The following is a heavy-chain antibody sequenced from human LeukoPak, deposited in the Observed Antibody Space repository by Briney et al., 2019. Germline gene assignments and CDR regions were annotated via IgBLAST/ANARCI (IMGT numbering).Heavy chain of an antibody. J-gene: IGHJ5*02. D-gene: IGHD3-22*01. Sequence: PSETLSLTCTVSGGSISSFYWSWLRQPPGKGLEWFGYIYYSGSTNYNPSLKSRVTISVDTSKNEFSLMLSSVTAADTAVYYCARVGVSSGYPSWFDPWGQGTLVTVSS. V-gene: IGHV4-59*01. CDR1: GGSISSFY. CDR2: IYYSGST. CDR3: ARVGVSSGYPSWFDP.